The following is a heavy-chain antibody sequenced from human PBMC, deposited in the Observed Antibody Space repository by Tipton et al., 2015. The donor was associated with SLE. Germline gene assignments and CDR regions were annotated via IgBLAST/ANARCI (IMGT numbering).Heavy chain of an antibody. J-gene: IGHJ4*02. CDR2: ISYDGSNK. V-gene: IGHV3-30*04. CDR1: GFTFSSYA. D-gene: IGHD3-22*01. CDR3: AKRPMIVGGD. Sequence: SLRLSCAASGFTFSSYAMHWVRQAPGKGLEWVAVISYDGSNKYYADSVKGRFTISRDNSKNTLYLQMNSLRAEDTAVYYCAKRPMIVGGDWGQGTLVTVSS.